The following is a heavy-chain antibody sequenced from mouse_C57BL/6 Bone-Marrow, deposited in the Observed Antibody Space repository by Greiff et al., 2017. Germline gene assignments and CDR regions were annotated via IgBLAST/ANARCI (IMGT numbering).Heavy chain of an antibody. Sequence: VQLQQPGAELVRPGTSVQLSCKASGYTFPSYWMHWVKQRPGQGLEWIGVIDPSDSYTNYNQKFKGKATLTVDTSSSTAYMQLSSLTSEDSAVYYCARGPLGYYGSSYGAMDYWGQGTSVTVSS. V-gene: IGHV1-59*01. CDR2: IDPSDSYT. CDR1: GYTFPSYW. J-gene: IGHJ4*01. CDR3: ARGPLGYYGSSYGAMDY. D-gene: IGHD1-1*01.